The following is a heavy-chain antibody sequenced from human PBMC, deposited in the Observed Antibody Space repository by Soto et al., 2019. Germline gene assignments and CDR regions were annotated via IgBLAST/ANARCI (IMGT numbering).Heavy chain of an antibody. Sequence: QVQLVQSGADVQRPGSSVRVSCKASDDPFNLYSINWVRQAPGLGLQWMGRINPILSMSNYAPRFQGRVTMTADKSTSTAYMELSSLRSEDTVMYYCATSYGSGYRALDSWGQGALVTVSS. V-gene: IGHV1-69*02. CDR3: ATSYGSGYRALDS. CDR1: DDPFNLYS. D-gene: IGHD5-18*01. CDR2: INPILSMS. J-gene: IGHJ4*02.